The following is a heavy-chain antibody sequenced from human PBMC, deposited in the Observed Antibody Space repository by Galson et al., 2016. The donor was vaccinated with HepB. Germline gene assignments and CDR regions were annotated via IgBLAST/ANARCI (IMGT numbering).Heavy chain of an antibody. Sequence: SLRLSCAASAFTFSRYSMSWVRQAPGKGLEWLSSISSSSDYIHYADSVKGRFTNSRDNAKNSLYLHLSSLRVDDTAVYYCARAMGQYQLLPFAMNVWGQGTMVAVSS. V-gene: IGHV3-21*01. D-gene: IGHD2-2*01. CDR1: AFTFSRYS. J-gene: IGHJ6*02. CDR2: ISSSSDYI. CDR3: ARAMGQYQLLPFAMNV.